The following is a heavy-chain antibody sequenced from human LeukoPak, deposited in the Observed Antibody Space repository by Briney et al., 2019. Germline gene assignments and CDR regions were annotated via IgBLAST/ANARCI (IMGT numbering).Heavy chain of an antibody. V-gene: IGHV3-48*03. J-gene: IGHJ6*04. CDR3: AELGITVIGGV. D-gene: IGHD3-10*02. CDR1: GFIFSYYD. Sequence: PGGSLRLSCVASGFIFSYYDMNWVRQAPGKGLEWVSYISSSGSTVYYADSVKGRLTISRDNAKNSLSLQMNSLRAEDTAVYYCAELGITVIGGVWGKGTTVTISS. CDR2: ISSSGSTV.